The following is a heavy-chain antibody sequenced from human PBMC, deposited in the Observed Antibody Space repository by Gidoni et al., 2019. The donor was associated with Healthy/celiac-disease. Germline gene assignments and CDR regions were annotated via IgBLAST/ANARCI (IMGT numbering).Heavy chain of an antibody. CDR1: GFTFRSHA. D-gene: IGHD6-13*01. Sequence: EVQLVESGGGLVQPGGSLRLSCSASGFTFRSHAMHWVRQAPGKGLEYVSAISSNAGSTYYVDSVKGRFTISRDNSKNTLYLQMSSLRAEDTAVYSCARSASWGIAAADCFDFWGQGTLVTVSS. V-gene: IGHV3-64D*06. J-gene: IGHJ4*02. CDR3: ARSASWGIAAADCFDF. CDR2: ISSNAGST.